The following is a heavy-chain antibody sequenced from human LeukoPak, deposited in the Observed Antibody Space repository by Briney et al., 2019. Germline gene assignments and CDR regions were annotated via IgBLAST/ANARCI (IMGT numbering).Heavy chain of an antibody. CDR1: GGSISSGSYY. V-gene: IGHV4-61*02. CDR2: IYTSGST. J-gene: IGHJ4*02. CDR3: AGSGSYYFIDY. D-gene: IGHD1-26*01. Sequence: PSETLSLTCTVSGGSISSGSYYWSWIRQPAGKGLEWIGRIYTSGSTNYNPSLKSRVTVSVDTPKNQFSLKLSSVTAADTAVYYCAGSGSYYFIDYWGQGTLVTVSS.